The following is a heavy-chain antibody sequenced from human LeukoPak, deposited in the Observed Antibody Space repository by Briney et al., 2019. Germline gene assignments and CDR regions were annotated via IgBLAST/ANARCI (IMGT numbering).Heavy chain of an antibody. J-gene: IGHJ4*02. CDR2: ISQDGSDK. CDR3: ARVGYNWDDDGVDY. CDR1: DFTYSSYW. D-gene: IGHD1-1*01. V-gene: IGHV3-7*01. Sequence: GGSLRLSCAASDFTYSSYWMSWVRQAPGKGRERVGNISQDGSDKRYMDSVRGRFTISRDNAKNSLSLHMDSLRAEDTAVYYCARVGYNWDDDGVDYWGQGTLVTVSS.